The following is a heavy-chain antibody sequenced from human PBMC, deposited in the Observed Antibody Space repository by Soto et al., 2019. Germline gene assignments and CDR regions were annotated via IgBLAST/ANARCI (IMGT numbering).Heavy chain of an antibody. J-gene: IGHJ5*02. V-gene: IGHV1-8*01. CDR3: ARGVGSGTYYNQYNWFDP. CDR1: GYTFTSYD. CDR2: MNPNSGNT. Sequence: ASVKVSCKASGYTFTSYDINWVRQATGQGLEWMGWMNPNSGNTGYAQKFQGRVTMTRNTSISTAYMELSSLRSDDTAVYYCARGVGSGTYYNQYNWFDPWGQGTLVTVS. D-gene: IGHD3-10*01.